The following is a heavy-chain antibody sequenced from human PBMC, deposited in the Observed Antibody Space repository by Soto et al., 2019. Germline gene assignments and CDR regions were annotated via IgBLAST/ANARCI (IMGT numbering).Heavy chain of an antibody. CDR2: ISESGGTT. CDR3: ARDRSLISAVPPYGMDV. J-gene: IGHJ6*02. Sequence: LRLSCVVSGFTFSSHEMNWVRQAPGKGPEWVSKISESGGTTSYADSVKGRFTISRDNARDSLYLHMNSLRAEDTAVYYCARDRSLISAVPPYGMDVWGQRTTATVSS. CDR1: GFTFSSHE. V-gene: IGHV3-48*03. D-gene: IGHD3-3*01.